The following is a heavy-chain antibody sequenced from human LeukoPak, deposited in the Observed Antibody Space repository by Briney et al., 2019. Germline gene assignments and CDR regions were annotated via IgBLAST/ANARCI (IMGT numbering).Heavy chain of an antibody. CDR1: GGSISSSSYY. Sequence: SETLSLTCTVSGGSISSSSYYWGWIRQPPGKGLEWIGSIYYSGSTYYNPSLKSRVTISVDTSKNQLSLKLSSVTTADTAVYYCARVRFGSGIYWGQGTLVTVSS. V-gene: IGHV4-39*01. D-gene: IGHD3-10*01. CDR2: IYYSGST. CDR3: ARVRFGSGIY. J-gene: IGHJ4*02.